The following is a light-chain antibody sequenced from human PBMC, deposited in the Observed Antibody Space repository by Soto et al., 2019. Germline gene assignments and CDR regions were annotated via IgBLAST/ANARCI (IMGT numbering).Light chain of an antibody. CDR2: GAS. CDR3: LQYGSSPYT. Sequence: EIVLTQSPGTLSLSPGERATLSCRVSQSVSSSSLAWYQQKPGQAPRLLIYGASSRATGIPDRFSGSGSGTDFTLTISILEPEDFAVFYCLQYGSSPYTFGPGTKLEIK. V-gene: IGKV3-20*01. J-gene: IGKJ2*01. CDR1: QSVSSSS.